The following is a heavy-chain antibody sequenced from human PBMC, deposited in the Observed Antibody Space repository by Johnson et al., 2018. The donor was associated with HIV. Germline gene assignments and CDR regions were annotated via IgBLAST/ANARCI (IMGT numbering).Heavy chain of an antibody. D-gene: IGHD1-26*01. CDR2: MSYDGNNK. J-gene: IGHJ3*02. CDR1: GFTFSSYA. V-gene: IGHV3-30-3*01. Sequence: QVQLVESGGGLVQPGRSLRLSCATSGFTFSSYAMHWVRQAPGKGLEWIGFMSYDGNNKYYADSVKGRFTISRDNSKNTLYLQMNSLRAEDTALYYWARGGYSGSYWGPGAFDIWGQGTMVTVSS. CDR3: ARGGYSGSYWGPGAFDI.